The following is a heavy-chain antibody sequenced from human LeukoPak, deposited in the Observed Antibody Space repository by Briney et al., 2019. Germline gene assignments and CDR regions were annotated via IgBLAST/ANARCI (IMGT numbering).Heavy chain of an antibody. D-gene: IGHD6-19*01. J-gene: IGHJ4*02. V-gene: IGHV4-34*01. CDR1: GGSFSGYY. CDR2: INHSGST. CDR3: ARGRIAVAGPDY. Sequence: SETLSLTCAVYGGSFSGYYWSWIRQPPGKGLEWIGEINHSGSTNYNPSPKSRVTISADTSKNQFSLKLSSVTAADTAVYYCARGRIAVAGPDYWGQGTLVTASS.